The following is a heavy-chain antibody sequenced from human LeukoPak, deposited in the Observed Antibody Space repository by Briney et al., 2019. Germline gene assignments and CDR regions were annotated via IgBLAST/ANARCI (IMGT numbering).Heavy chain of an antibody. V-gene: IGHV3-23*01. Sequence: GGSLRLSCAASGFTFSTYAMSWLRQAPGKGLEGVSSISSSCDRTFYADSVKDRFTISRDNCENTLYLQRSRLRAEDTAVYYCAKDRPNYHESNGHYYRPNGDYWGQGTLVTVSS. CDR1: GFTFSTYA. J-gene: IGHJ4*02. CDR3: AKDRPNYHESNGHYYRPNGDY. D-gene: IGHD3-22*01. CDR2: ISSSCDRT.